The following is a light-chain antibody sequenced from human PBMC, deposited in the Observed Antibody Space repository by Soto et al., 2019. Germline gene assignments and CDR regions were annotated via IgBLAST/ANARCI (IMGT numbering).Light chain of an antibody. CDR3: QQYGNSVT. J-gene: IGKJ4*01. CDR1: QSVYNNY. Sequence: EIVFTQSPGTVSFSPGERATLSCRASQSVYNNYIAWYQQSPGQAPRVLIYGASTRATGTPDRFSGSGSGTDLTFTISRLEPEDSAVYYCQQYGNSVTFGGGTKVDIK. CDR2: GAS. V-gene: IGKV3-20*01.